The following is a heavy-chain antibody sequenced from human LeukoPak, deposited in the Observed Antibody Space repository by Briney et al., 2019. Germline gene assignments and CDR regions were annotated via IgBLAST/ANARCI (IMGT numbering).Heavy chain of an antibody. D-gene: IGHD1-26*01. J-gene: IGHJ4*02. CDR3: ARIGASVGAIDY. V-gene: IGHV3-23*01. Sequence: GGSLRLSCAASGFTFSSYAMSWVRQAPGKGLEWVSAISGSGGSTYYADSVKGRFTISRDNSKNTLYLQMNSLRAEDTAVYYCARIGASVGAIDYWGQGTLVTVSS. CDR1: GFTFSSYA. CDR2: ISGSGGST.